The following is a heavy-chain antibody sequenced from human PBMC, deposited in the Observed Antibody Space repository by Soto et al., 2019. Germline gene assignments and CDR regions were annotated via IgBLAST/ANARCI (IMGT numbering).Heavy chain of an antibody. J-gene: IGHJ4*02. V-gene: IGHV3-53*01. D-gene: IGHD3-10*01. CDR2: IYSGGYT. CDR1: GFTVSNNY. CDR3: GAHPGGGGY. Sequence: EVQLVESGGGLIQPGGSLRLSCAVSGFTVSNNYMSWVRQAPGKGLEGVSVIYSGGYTAYGDSVKGRFTISRDNSKNTIYLQMNGAGPHRPAFCYCGAHPGGGGYWGQGTLVTVSS.